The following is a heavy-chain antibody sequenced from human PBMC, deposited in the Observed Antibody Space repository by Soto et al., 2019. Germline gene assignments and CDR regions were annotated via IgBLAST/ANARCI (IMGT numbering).Heavy chain of an antibody. V-gene: IGHV3-33*01. D-gene: IGHD2-21*01. CDR3: ARDRGSDDPIDY. CDR1: GFTLSSYG. CDR2: IWHDGSKK. Sequence: QVQLVESGGGVVQPGRSLRLSCGASGFTLSSYGMHWVRQAPGKGLEWVAVIWHDGSKKYYADSVKGRFTISRDNSKNTLVLQMNNLRAEDTAVYYCARDRGSDDPIDYWGQGTLVTVSS. J-gene: IGHJ4*02.